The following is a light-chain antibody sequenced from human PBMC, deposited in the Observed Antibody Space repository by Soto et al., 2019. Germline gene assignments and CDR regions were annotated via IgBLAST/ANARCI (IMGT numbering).Light chain of an antibody. V-gene: IGKV4-1*01. CDR3: QQYYSTPWT. CDR2: WAS. J-gene: IGKJ1*01. CDR1: LSVLYSSNNKNY. Sequence: VMTHYPDSLSVAVRWMSTINCSSRLSVLYSSNNKNYLAWYQQKPGQPPKLLIYWASARESGVPDRFSGSGSGTDFTPTISSLQAEDVAVYYCQQYYSTPWTFGQGTKVDIK.